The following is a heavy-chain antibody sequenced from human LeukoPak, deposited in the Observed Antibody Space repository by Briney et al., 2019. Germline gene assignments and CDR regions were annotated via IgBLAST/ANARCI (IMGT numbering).Heavy chain of an antibody. D-gene: IGHD2-15*01. Sequence: VASVKVSCKASGYTFTSYGISWVRQAPGQGLEWMGWISAYNGNTNYAQKLQGRVTMTTDTSTKTAYMELRSLRSDDTAVYYCASGYCSGGSCYGLLDYWGQGTLVIVSS. V-gene: IGHV1-18*01. J-gene: IGHJ4*02. CDR1: GYTFTSYG. CDR3: ASGYCSGGSCYGLLDY. CDR2: ISAYNGNT.